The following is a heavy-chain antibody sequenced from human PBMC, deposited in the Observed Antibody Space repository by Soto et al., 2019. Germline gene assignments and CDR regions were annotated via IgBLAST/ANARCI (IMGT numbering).Heavy chain of an antibody. V-gene: IGHV3-33*01. Sequence: GSLRLSCAASGFTFSSYGMHWGRHAPGKGLEWVAVIWYDGSNKYYADSVKGRFTISRDNSKNTLYLQMNSLRAEDTAVYYCARDSGTMTLLYYFDYWGQGTLVTVSS. J-gene: IGHJ4*02. D-gene: IGHD1-7*01. CDR2: IWYDGSNK. CDR1: GFTFSSYG. CDR3: ARDSGTMTLLYYFDY.